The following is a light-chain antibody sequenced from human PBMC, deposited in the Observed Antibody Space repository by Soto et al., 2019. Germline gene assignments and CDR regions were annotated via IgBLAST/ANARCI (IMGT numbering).Light chain of an antibody. CDR2: GAS. J-gene: IGKJ1*01. CDR1: QNVNNR. V-gene: IGKV3-15*01. Sequence: EIVMTQSPAMLAVSPGERATLSCRARQNVNNRLAWYQQKAGQPPRLLIYGASTRTTGIPPRFTGSGSGTQFTLTIRTLKSEGFAVYHCQHFNSSPLLFRQATKVDI. CDR3: QHFNSSPLL.